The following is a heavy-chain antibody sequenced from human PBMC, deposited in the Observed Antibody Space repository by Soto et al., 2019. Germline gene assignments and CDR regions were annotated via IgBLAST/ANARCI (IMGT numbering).Heavy chain of an antibody. J-gene: IGHJ6*02. Sequence: QVQLVQSGAEVKKPGASVKVSCKASGYTFTSYGISWVRQAPGQGLEWMGWISAYNGNTNYAQKLQGRVTMTTDTSTNKAYIELRSLKSCDTAVEYCARSLPHYGKDVLGQGTTVTVSS. CDR2: ISAYNGNT. V-gene: IGHV1-18*01. CDR1: GYTFTSYG. CDR3: ARSLPHYGKDV.